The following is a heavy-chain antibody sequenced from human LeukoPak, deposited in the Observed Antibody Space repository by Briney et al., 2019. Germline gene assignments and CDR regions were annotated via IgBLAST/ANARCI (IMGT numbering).Heavy chain of an antibody. CDR2: IKQDGSAK. V-gene: IGHV3-7*01. J-gene: IGHJ4*02. D-gene: IGHD3-10*01. CDR3: AKEGYYSDAYFDY. CDR1: GFTFNRYW. Sequence: PGGSLRLSCAASGFTFNRYWMSWVRQAPGKELQWVANIKQDGSAKYYVDSVKGRFTISRDNSKNTLYLQMNSLRAEDTAVYYCAKEGYYSDAYFDYWGQGTLVTVSS.